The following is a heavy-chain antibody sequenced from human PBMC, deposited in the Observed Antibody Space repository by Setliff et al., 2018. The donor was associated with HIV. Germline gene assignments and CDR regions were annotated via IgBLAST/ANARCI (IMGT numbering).Heavy chain of an antibody. CDR2: ISANSIHV. Sequence: GGSLRLSCGASGFIFSDSWMDWVRQVPGKGLEWVSSISANSIHVYYADSLKGRFTISRDNARKSLYLQMNSLRVEDTAMYYCTSQGQNTFNIWGQGTMVTVSS. J-gene: IGHJ3*02. V-gene: IGHV3-21*01. CDR1: GFIFSDSW. CDR3: TSQGQNTFNI.